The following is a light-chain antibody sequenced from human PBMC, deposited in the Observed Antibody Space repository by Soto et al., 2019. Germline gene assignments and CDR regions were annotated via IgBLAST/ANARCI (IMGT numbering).Light chain of an antibody. V-gene: IGKV1-5*03. Sequence: DIQMTQSPSSLSASVGDRVTITCRASQSIVTWLACYQQKPGKAPKLLIYEASSLESGVPSRLSGTGSATEFTLTIRSLQPDDSAAYYRQQFNSSPYPFGQGTKVEIK. CDR1: QSIVTW. CDR3: QQFNSSPYP. CDR2: EAS. J-gene: IGKJ2*01.